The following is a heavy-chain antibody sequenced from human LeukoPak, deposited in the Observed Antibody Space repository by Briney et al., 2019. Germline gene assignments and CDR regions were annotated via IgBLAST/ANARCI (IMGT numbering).Heavy chain of an antibody. CDR2: IYYSGST. V-gene: IGHV4-59*11. Sequence: SETLSLNCTVAGGSISSHYWIWIRQPPGKGLEWLGYIYYSGSTNYHPSLKSRVTISVDTSKNQFSLKLSSVTAADTAVYYCARERRDGYNLFDYWGQGTLVTVSS. D-gene: IGHD5-24*01. J-gene: IGHJ4*02. CDR1: GGSISSHY. CDR3: ARERRDGYNLFDY.